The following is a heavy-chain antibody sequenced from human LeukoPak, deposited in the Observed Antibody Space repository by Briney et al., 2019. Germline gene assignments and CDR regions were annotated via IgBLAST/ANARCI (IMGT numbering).Heavy chain of an antibody. D-gene: IGHD3-22*01. J-gene: IGHJ4*02. CDR2: INPSGGST. CDR1: GYTFTSYY. Sequence: ASVKVSCKASGYTFTSYYMHWVRQAPGQGLEWMGIINPSGGSTSYAQKFQGRVTMTRDMSTSTVYMELSSLRSEDTAVYYCGRDPAIYYESDYYFDNWGQGTLVTVSS. V-gene: IGHV1-46*01. CDR3: GRDPAIYYESDYYFDN.